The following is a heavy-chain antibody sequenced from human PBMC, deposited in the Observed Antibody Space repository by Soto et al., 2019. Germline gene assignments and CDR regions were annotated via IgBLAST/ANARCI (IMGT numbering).Heavy chain of an antibody. D-gene: IGHD4-17*01. V-gene: IGHV2-5*02. J-gene: IGHJ2*01. Sequence: QITLKESGPTLVKPTQTLTLTCTFSGFSLSTSGVGVGWIRQPPGKALEWLALIYWDDDKRYSPSLKSRLTITKDTSKNQVVLTMTNMDPVDTATYYCAHRTDYGDSPFRWYFALWGRGTLVTVSS. CDR1: GFSLSTSGVG. CDR3: AHRTDYGDSPFRWYFAL. CDR2: IYWDDDK.